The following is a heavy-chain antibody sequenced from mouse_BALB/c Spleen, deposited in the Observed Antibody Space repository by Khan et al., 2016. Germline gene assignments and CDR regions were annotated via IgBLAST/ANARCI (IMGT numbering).Heavy chain of an antibody. Sequence: DLVKPGASVKLSCKASGYTFTSYWINWIKQSPGQGLEWIGRIAPGSGSTYYNDIFMGKSTLTVDTSSSTDYIQLSSLSSEDSAVYFCARRGGKYYYDYWGQGNTLAVA. CDR2: IAPGSGST. CDR3: ARRGGKYYYDY. D-gene: IGHD2-1*01. J-gene: IGHJ2*01. CDR1: GYTFTSYW. V-gene: IGHV1S41*01.